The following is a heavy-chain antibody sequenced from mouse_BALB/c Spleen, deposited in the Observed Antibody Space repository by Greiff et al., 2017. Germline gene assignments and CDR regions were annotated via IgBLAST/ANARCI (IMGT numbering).Heavy chain of an antibody. CDR1: GYAFTSYN. J-gene: IGHJ3*01. CDR2: IDPYNGGT. CDR3: ARKGGYGNPFAY. V-gene: IGHV1S135*01. Sequence: EVKVVESGPELVKPGASVKVSCKASGYAFTSYNMYWVKQSHGKSLEWIGYIDPYNGGTSYNQKFKGKATLTVDKSSSTAYMHLNSLTSEDSAVYYCARKGGYGNPFAYWGQGTLVTVSA. D-gene: IGHD2-10*02.